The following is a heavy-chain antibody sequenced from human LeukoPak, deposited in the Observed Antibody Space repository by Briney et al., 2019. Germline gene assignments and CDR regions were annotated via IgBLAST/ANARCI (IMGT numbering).Heavy chain of an antibody. CDR3: ARDLGERDGYNFGY. D-gene: IGHD5-24*01. CDR2: ISSSSSYI. CDR1: GFTFSSYS. V-gene: IGHV3-21*01. J-gene: IGHJ4*02. Sequence: GGSLRLSCAASGFTFSSYSMNWVRQAPGKGLEWDSSISSSSSYIYYADSVKGRFTISRDNAKNLLYLQMNSLRAEDTAVYYCARDLGERDGYNFGYWGQGTLVTVSS.